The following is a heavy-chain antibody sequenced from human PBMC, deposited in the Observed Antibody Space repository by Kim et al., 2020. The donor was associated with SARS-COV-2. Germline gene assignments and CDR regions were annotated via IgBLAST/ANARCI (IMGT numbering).Heavy chain of an antibody. V-gene: IGHV1-69*13. D-gene: IGHD3-16*01. CDR3: ARGSTEKQVIRDGMDV. CDR1: GGIFSTYA. J-gene: IGHJ6*02. Sequence: SVKVSCKAFGGIFSTYAISWVRRAPGQGLEWMGGIIPLFRAANYAQKFQGRVTITADESTSTAYMELSSLRFDDTPLYYCARGSTEKQVIRDGMDVWGQGTTVPVSS. CDR2: IIPLFRAA.